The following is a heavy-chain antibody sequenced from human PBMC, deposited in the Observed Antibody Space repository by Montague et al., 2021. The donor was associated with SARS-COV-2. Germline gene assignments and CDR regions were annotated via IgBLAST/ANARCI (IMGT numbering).Heavy chain of an antibody. Sequence: SETLSLTCSVSGDSISNYSWSWIRQSPGKGLEWIGYIYYSGSTNYNPSLTSRVTISVDTSKNQVCLKLTSVTAADTAVYYCARHLRVTTVTSHMYHYAMDVWGQGTTVTVSS. CDR1: GDSISNYS. CDR3: ARHLRVTTVTSHMYHYAMDV. D-gene: IGHD4-11*01. V-gene: IGHV4-59*08. CDR2: IYYSGST. J-gene: IGHJ6*02.